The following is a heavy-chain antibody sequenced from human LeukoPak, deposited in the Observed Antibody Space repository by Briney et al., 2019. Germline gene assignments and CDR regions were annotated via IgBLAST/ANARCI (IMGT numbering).Heavy chain of an antibody. CDR1: GYRFTSYW. CDR2: IDPSDSYT. D-gene: IGHD3-10*01. CDR3: ARQARFGDTYYYYGMDV. Sequence: GESLQISSKGSGYRFTSYWISWVRQMPGKGLEWMGRIDPSDSYTNYSPSFQGHVTISADKSISTAYLQWSSLKASDTAMYYCARQARFGDTYYYYGMDVWGKGTTVTVSS. V-gene: IGHV5-10-1*01. J-gene: IGHJ6*04.